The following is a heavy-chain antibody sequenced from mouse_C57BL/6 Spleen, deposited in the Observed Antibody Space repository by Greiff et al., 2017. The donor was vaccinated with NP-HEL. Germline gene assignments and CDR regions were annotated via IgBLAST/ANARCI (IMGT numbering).Heavy chain of an antibody. D-gene: IGHD2-5*01. CDR2: IYPGSGST. V-gene: IGHV1-55*01. Sequence: QVQLQQPGAELVKPGASVKMSCKASGYTFTSYWITWVKQRPGQGLEWIGDIYPGSGSTNYNEKFKSKATLTVDTSSSTAYMQLSSLTSEDSAVYYCARISYSNLGNAMDYWGQGTSVTVSS. CDR3: ARISYSNLGNAMDY. CDR1: GYTFTSYW. J-gene: IGHJ4*01.